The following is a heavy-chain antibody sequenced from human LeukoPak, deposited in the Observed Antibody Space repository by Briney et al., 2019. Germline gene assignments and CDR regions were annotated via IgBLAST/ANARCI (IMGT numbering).Heavy chain of an antibody. D-gene: IGHD2-2*01. J-gene: IGHJ5*02. CDR3: ARERTYCSSTSCYNWFDP. Sequence: SETLSLTCTVSGGSITSSYWSWIRQSPGKGLEWIGYIHYTGSTNYNPSLKSRVTMLIDTSKNQFSLKLSSVTAADTAVYYCARERTYCSSTSCYNWFDPWGQGTLVTVSS. CDR1: GGSITSSY. V-gene: IGHV4-59*01. CDR2: IHYTGST.